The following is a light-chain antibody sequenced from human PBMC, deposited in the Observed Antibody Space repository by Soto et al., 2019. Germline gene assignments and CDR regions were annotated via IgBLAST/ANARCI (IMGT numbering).Light chain of an antibody. J-gene: IGLJ1*01. Sequence: SALTQPPSASGSPGQSATISCTGTSSDVGGYNYVSWYQHHPGKAPKLMIYEVSKRPSGVPDRFSGSKSGNTASLTVSGLQAEDEADYYCSSYAGTDNFVFGTGTKVTVL. CDR1: SSDVGGYNY. V-gene: IGLV2-8*01. CDR3: SSYAGTDNFV. CDR2: EVS.